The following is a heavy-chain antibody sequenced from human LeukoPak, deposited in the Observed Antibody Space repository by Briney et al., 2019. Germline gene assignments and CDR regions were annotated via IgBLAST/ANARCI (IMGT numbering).Heavy chain of an antibody. J-gene: IGHJ5*02. V-gene: IGHV4-30-2*01. CDR3: ARRHVVVPAAIWGWALGGFDP. CDR1: GGSISSGGYY. D-gene: IGHD2-2*01. Sequence: SETLSLTCTVSGGSISSGGYYWSWIRQPPGKGLEWIGYIYHSGSTYYNPSLKSRVTISVDRSKNQFPLKLSSVTAADTAVYYCARRHVVVPAAIWGWALGGFDPWGQGTLVTVSS. CDR2: IYHSGST.